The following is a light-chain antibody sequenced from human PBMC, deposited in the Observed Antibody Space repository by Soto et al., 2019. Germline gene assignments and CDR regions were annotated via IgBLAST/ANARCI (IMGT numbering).Light chain of an antibody. J-gene: IGKJ1*01. V-gene: IGKV1-9*01. CDR3: QQYNDYWT. CDR1: QDISTH. Sequence: IQLTQSPSSLSASVGDRVTISCRASQDISTHLAWFAQKPGRAPQLLIYAASTLHSGVPSRFSGSGSGTDFTLTISSLQPEDFATYYCQQYNDYWTFGQGTKVEIK. CDR2: AAS.